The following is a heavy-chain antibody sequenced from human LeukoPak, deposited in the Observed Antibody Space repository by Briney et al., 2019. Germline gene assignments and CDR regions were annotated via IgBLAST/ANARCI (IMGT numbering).Heavy chain of an antibody. Sequence: GGSLRLSCAASELTFSSYGMSWVRQAPGKGLEWVSAISGSGGSTYYADSVKGRFTISRDNSKNTLYLQMNSLRAEDTAVYYCAKDRTRITMIVVVNYFDYWGQGTLVTVSS. V-gene: IGHV3-23*01. D-gene: IGHD3-22*01. CDR3: AKDRTRITMIVVVNYFDY. CDR2: ISGSGGST. J-gene: IGHJ4*02. CDR1: ELTFSSYG.